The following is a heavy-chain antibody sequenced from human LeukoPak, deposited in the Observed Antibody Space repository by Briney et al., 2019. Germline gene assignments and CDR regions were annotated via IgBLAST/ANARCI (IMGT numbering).Heavy chain of an antibody. Sequence: PSETLSLTCTVSGGSTSSYYWSWIRQPPGKGLEWIGYIYYSGSTNYNPSLKSRVTISVDTSKNQFSLKLSSVTAADTAVYYCARALPDGYNSLGYWGQGTLVTVSS. J-gene: IGHJ4*02. CDR2: IYYSGST. V-gene: IGHV4-59*01. CDR3: ARALPDGYNSLGY. D-gene: IGHD5-24*01. CDR1: GGSTSSYY.